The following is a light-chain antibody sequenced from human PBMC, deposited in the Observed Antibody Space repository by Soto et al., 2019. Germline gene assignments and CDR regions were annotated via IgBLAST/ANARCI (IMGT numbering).Light chain of an antibody. CDR1: QRIDTW. V-gene: IGKV1-5*03. Sequence: DIQMTQSPSILSASVGDRVTITCRASQRIDTWLAWYQQKPGTAPKLLIYKATILQSGVPSRFSGSGSGTEFTLAISSLQHDDFATYYCQEYETFSPWTFGQGTKVEMK. J-gene: IGKJ1*01. CDR2: KAT. CDR3: QEYETFSPWT.